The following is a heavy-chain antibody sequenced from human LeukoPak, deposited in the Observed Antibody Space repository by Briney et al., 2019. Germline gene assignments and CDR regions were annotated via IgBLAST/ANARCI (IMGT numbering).Heavy chain of an antibody. CDR1: GFTFSDYY. V-gene: IGHV3-11*01. Sequence: TGGSLRLSCAASGFTFSDYYMSWIRQAPGKGLEWLSYISSSGSTIYYADSVKGRFTISRDNAKNSLYLQMNSLRAEDTAVYYCARGELTHRGSGSSGGCFDYWGQGTLVTVSS. CDR2: ISSSGSTI. CDR3: ARGELTHRGSGSSGGCFDY. D-gene: IGHD3-10*01. J-gene: IGHJ4*02.